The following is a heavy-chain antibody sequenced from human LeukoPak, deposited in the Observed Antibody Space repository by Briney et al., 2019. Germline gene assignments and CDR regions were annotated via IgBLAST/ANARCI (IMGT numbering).Heavy chain of an antibody. Sequence: RPGGSLRLSCSVSGFIFRDFSMSWVRQAPGKGLEWVAKMNEYGSEIFYVDSVKGRFTISRDNSKNTLYLQMNSLRTEDTAVYYCLPDWFDPWGQGTLVTVSS. CDR2: MNEYGSEI. CDR1: GFIFRDFS. J-gene: IGHJ5*02. V-gene: IGHV3-7*01. CDR3: LPDWFDP.